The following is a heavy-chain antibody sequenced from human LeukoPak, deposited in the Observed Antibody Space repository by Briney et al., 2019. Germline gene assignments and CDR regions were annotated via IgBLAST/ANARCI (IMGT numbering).Heavy chain of an antibody. D-gene: IGHD6-19*01. J-gene: IGHJ4*02. Sequence: GGSLRLSCAASGFTFSSYGMHWVRQAPGKGLEWVAVISYDGSNKYYADSVKGRFTISRDNAKNSLYLQMNSLRAEDTAVYYCAYSSGLDYFDYWGQGTLVTVSS. CDR1: GFTFSSYG. V-gene: IGHV3-30*03. CDR3: AYSSGLDYFDY. CDR2: ISYDGSNK.